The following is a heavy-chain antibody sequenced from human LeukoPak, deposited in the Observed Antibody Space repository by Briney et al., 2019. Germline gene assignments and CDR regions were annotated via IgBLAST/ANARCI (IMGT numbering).Heavy chain of an antibody. D-gene: IGHD1-26*01. V-gene: IGHV3-11*03. Sequence: GGSLRLSCAASGFTFSDYYMSWIRQAPGKGLEWVSYISSSSSYTNYADSVKGRFTISRDNAKNSLYLQMNSLRADDTAVYYCARRWELLGRGYYFDYWGQGTLVTVSS. CDR2: ISSSSSYT. J-gene: IGHJ4*02. CDR3: ARRWELLGRGYYFDY. CDR1: GFTFSDYY.